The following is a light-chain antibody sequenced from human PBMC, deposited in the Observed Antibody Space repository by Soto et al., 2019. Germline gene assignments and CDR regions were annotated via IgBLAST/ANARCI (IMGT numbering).Light chain of an antibody. CDR1: QSVGTN. CDR2: DAS. Sequence: EIVMTQSPVTLSVSPGERATLSCRASQSVGTNLAWYQQKPGQAPRLLIYDASTRATGIPARFSGSGSGTEFSLTISGLQTEDFAVYYCQQTHSAPRTFGQGTRLDIK. V-gene: IGKV3-15*01. CDR3: QQTHSAPRT. J-gene: IGKJ1*01.